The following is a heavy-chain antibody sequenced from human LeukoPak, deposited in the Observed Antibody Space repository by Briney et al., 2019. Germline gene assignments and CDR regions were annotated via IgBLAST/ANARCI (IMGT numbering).Heavy chain of an antibody. CDR3: ARGRDLDY. Sequence: SETLSLTCTVSGGSISTSSYYWGWVRQPPGKGLEWIGNIFYSGSTYYSPSLKSRVTISVDTSKNQFSLKLSSVTAADTAVYYCARGRDLDYWGQGTLVTVSS. V-gene: IGHV4-39*07. CDR1: GGSISTSSYY. J-gene: IGHJ4*02. CDR2: IFYSGST.